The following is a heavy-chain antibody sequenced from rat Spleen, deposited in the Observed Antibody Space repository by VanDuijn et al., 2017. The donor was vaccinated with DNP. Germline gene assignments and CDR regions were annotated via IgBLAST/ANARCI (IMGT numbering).Heavy chain of an antibody. J-gene: IGHJ1*01. D-gene: IGHD1-1*01. CDR1: GFTFSDYN. Sequence: EVQLVESGGGLVQPGRSLKLSCAASGFTFSDYNMAWVRQAPTKGLEWVASITKSGGSNTYYRDSVQGRFTVSRDNAKTTQYLHMDSLRSEDTATYYCVREDYYSGDWYFDFWGPGTMVTVSS. V-gene: IGHV5S13*01. CDR3: VREDYYSGDWYFDF. CDR2: ITKSGGSNT.